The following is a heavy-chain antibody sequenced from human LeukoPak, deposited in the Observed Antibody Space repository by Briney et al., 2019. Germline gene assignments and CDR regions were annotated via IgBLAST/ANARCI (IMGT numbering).Heavy chain of an antibody. Sequence: PGGSLRLSCAASGFTFSDYYMSWIRQAPGKGLEWVSYISSSSSDTNYADSVKGRFTISRDNAKNSLYLQMNSLRAEDTAVYYCHCSSTSCRGHWGQGTLVTVSS. J-gene: IGHJ4*02. CDR3: HCSSTSCRGH. CDR1: GFTFSDYY. V-gene: IGHV3-11*06. D-gene: IGHD2-2*01. CDR2: ISSSSSDT.